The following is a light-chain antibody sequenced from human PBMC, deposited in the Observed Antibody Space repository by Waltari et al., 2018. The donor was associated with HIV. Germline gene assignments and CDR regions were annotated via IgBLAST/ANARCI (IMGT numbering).Light chain of an antibody. V-gene: IGLV2-14*03. J-gene: IGLJ3*02. CDR1: SSDVGGYNY. Sequence: QSALTQPASVSGSPGQSITISCTGTSSDVGGYNYVSWYQQHPGKAPKLMIYDVSNRPSGVSNRFSGSKSGNTASLTISGLQAEDEADYYCSSYTISSTFWVFGGGTKLTVL. CDR2: DVS. CDR3: SSYTISSTFWV.